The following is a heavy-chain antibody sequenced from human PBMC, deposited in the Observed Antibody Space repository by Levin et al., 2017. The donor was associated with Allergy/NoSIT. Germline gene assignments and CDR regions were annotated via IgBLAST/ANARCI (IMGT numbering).Heavy chain of an antibody. V-gene: IGHV3-15*01. CDR3: TTVLAVAGTSLIDY. CDR2: IKSKTDGGTT. CDR1: GFTFSNAW. J-gene: IGHJ4*02. D-gene: IGHD6-19*01. Sequence: GGSLRLSCAASGFTFSNAWMSWVRQAPGKGLEWVGRIKSKTDGGTTDYAAPVKGRFTISRDDSKNTLYLQMNSLKTEDTAVYYCTTVLAVAGTSLIDYWGQGTLVTVSS.